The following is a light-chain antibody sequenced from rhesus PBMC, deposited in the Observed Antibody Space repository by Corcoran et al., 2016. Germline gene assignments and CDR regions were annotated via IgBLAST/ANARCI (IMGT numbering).Light chain of an antibody. J-gene: IGKJ4*01. V-gene: IGKV1-46*01. CDR1: QSFSSS. Sequence: DIQMTQSPSSLSASVGDTVTITCRASQSFSSSLAWYQQKPGKAPKLRNYSASSLQSGVPSRFSGSKAGTEFTLPISSLQPEDIATYYCQQYYSDPLTFGGGTKVELK. CDR3: QQYYSDPLT. CDR2: SAS.